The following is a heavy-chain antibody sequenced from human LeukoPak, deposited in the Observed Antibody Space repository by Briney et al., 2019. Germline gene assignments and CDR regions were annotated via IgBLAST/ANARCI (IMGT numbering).Heavy chain of an antibody. Sequence: GGSLRLSCAASGFTFSSYWMHWVRQAPGKGLVWVSRIKTDGSDTNYAHSVKGRFTISRDNAKNTLYLQMNSLRAEDTAVYYCARENGGNYYASGSLTYYYYMDVWGKGSTVTVSS. V-gene: IGHV3-74*01. D-gene: IGHD3-10*01. CDR3: ARENGGNYYASGSLTYYYYMDV. J-gene: IGHJ6*03. CDR1: GFTFSSYW. CDR2: IKTDGSDT.